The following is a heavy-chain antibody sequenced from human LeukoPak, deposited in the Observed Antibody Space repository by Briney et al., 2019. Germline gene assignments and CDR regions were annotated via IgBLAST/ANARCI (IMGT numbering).Heavy chain of an antibody. CDR3: ARVVGATNPPYYYYGMDV. CDR1: GLTFSDSY. D-gene: IGHD1-26*01. Sequence: GGSLRLSRAASGLTFSDSYMSWIRQAPGKGLEWGSYISSSGSTIYYADSVKGRFPSSRDNAKNSLYLQINSLRAEDAAVYSCARVVGATNPPYYYYGMDVWGQGTTVTVAS. J-gene: IGHJ6*02. V-gene: IGHV3-11*01. CDR2: ISSSGSTI.